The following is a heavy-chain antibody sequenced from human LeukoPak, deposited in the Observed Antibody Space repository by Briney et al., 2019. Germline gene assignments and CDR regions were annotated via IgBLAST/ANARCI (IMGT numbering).Heavy chain of an antibody. CDR1: GGSISSSSYY. D-gene: IGHD3-3*01. CDR3: ARDHQGTYFDFWSGSKANNYYYMDV. J-gene: IGHJ6*03. CDR2: IHYSGST. Sequence: SETLSLTCTVSGGSISSSSYYWGWIRQPPGKGREWIGTIHYSGSTYYNTSLKSRVTISVDTSKNQFSLKLRSVTAADTAVYYCARDHQGTYFDFWSGSKANNYYYMDVWGKGTTVTVSS. V-gene: IGHV4-39*07.